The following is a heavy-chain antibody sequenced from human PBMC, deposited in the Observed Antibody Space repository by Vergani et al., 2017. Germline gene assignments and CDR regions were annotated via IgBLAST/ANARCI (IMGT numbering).Heavy chain of an antibody. CDR3: ARHSTVEWLVKLGWIDP. D-gene: IGHD6-19*01. J-gene: IGHJ5*02. CDR2: IYYSGRT. CDR1: GASIRSSNYY. Sequence: QLQLQESGPGLVKPSATLSLTCSVSGASIRSSNYYWGWIRQPPGKWLEWIASIYYSGRTYYNPSLKSRVTISVDTSKNQFSLKLSSVTAADTAVYFCARHSTVEWLVKLGWIDPWGQGSLVTVSS. V-gene: IGHV4-39*01.